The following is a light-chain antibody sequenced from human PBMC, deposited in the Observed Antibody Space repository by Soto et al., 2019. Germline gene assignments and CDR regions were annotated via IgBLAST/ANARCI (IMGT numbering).Light chain of an antibody. CDR2: DAS. V-gene: IGKV3-11*01. Sequence: EIVLTQSPATLSLSPGERATLSCWASQSVSSYLAWYQHKPGQAPRLLIYDASNRATGIPARFSGSGSGTDFTLTISSLENEDFAVYYRQQRSSWTITFGQGTRLEIK. J-gene: IGKJ5*01. CDR3: QQRSSWTIT. CDR1: QSVSSY.